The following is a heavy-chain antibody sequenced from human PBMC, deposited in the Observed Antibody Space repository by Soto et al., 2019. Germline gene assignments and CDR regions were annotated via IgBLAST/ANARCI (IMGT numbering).Heavy chain of an antibody. CDR1: GDSVSSNTVS. D-gene: IGHD5-12*01. CDR2: TYFRSKWYN. Sequence: SQTLSLTCAISGDSVSSNTVSWNWIRQSPSRGLEWLGRTYFRSKWYNDYAVSVKSRIIINPDTSNNQFSLQLNSVTPEDTAVYFCSKGDNLGPKTGYAFDPWGQGIMGTVSS. J-gene: IGHJ5*02. V-gene: IGHV6-1*01. CDR3: SKGDNLGPKTGYAFDP.